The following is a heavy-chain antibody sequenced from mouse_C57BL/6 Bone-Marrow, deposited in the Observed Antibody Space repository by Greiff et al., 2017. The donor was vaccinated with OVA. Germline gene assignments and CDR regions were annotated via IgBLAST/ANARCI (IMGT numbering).Heavy chain of an antibody. Sequence: VQLMESGAELARPGASVKLSCKASGYTFTSYGISWVKQRPGQGLEWIGEIYPRSGNTYYNEKFKGKATLTADKSSSTAYMELRSLTSEDSAVYFGGRRDYYGRGFAYWGQGTGVTVSA. D-gene: IGHD1-1*01. CDR1: GYTFTSYG. CDR3: GRRDYYGRGFAY. J-gene: IGHJ3*01. CDR2: IYPRSGNT. V-gene: IGHV1-81*01.